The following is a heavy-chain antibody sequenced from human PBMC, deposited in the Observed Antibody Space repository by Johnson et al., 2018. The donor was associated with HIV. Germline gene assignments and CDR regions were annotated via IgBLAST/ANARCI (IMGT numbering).Heavy chain of an antibody. CDR1: GFTFSNYG. Sequence: QVQLVESGGGVVQPGGSLRLSCAASGFTFSNYGMHWVRQAPGKGLEWVAFIRHDGSKKYYADSVKGRLTISRDNSKNTLYLQMNSLRTEDTAVYYCAKDMRGTHMDPFDLWGQGTMVTVSS. CDR2: IRHDGSKK. CDR3: AKDMRGTHMDPFDL. V-gene: IGHV3-30*02. J-gene: IGHJ3*01. D-gene: IGHD2-2*01.